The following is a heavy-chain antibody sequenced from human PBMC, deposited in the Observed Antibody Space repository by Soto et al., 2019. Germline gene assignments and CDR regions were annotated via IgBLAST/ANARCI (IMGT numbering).Heavy chain of an antibody. CDR2: ISAYNGNT. Sequence: ASVKVSCKASGYTFTSYGISWVRQAPGQGLEWMGWISAYNGNTNYGQKLQGRLTMTTDTPTSTAYMEKRSLRSDDTAVYYCRRVRYNSTSSSVGYFHHCGRVTLVTVSS. CDR3: RRVRYNSTSSSVGYFHH. J-gene: IGHJ1*01. D-gene: IGHD6-13*01. V-gene: IGHV1-18*01. CDR1: GYTFTSYG.